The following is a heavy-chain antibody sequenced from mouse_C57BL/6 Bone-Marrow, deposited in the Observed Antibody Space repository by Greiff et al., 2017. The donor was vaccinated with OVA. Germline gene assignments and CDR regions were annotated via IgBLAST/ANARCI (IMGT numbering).Heavy chain of an antibody. CDR2: IWGGGST. V-gene: IGHV2-9*01. CDR3: AKRLGRYYAMDY. D-gene: IGHD4-1*01. CDR1: GFSLTSYG. J-gene: IGHJ4*01. Sequence: VKLQESGPGLVAPSQSLSITCTVSGFSLTSYGVAWVRQPPGKGLEWLGVIWGGGSTNYNSALMSRLSISKDNSKSQVFLKMNRLQTDDTAMYYCAKRLGRYYAMDYWGQGTSVTVSS.